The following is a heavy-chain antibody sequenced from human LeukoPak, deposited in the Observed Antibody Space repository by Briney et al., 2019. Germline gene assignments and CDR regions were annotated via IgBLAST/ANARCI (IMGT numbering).Heavy chain of an antibody. D-gene: IGHD5-24*01. CDR1: GYSFTSYW. CDR3: ARLYSTQRWLRLLFDD. V-gene: IGHV5-51*01. CDR2: IYPGDSDT. Sequence: GESLKISCKGSGYSFTSYWIGWVRQMPGKGLEWMGIIYPGDSDTRYSPSFQGQVTISADKSISTAYLQWSSLKASDTAKYHSARLYSTQRWLRLLFDDWGQGTLVTVSS. J-gene: IGHJ4*02.